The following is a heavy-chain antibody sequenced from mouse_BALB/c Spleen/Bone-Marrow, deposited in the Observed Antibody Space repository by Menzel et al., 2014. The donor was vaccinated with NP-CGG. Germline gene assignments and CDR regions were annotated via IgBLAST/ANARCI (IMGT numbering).Heavy chain of an antibody. Sequence: VQLQQSGAELVRPGTSVKMSCKAAGYTFTNYWIGWIEQRPGHGLEWIGDIYPGGGYTNYSEKFQGKATLTADTSSSTAYMQLSSLTSEDSAIFYCAIRGDISGYGFAYWGQGTLVTVSA. J-gene: IGHJ3*01. CDR3: AIRGDISGYGFAY. CDR2: IYPGGGYT. D-gene: IGHD3-2*01. V-gene: IGHV1-63*02. CDR1: GYTFTNYW.